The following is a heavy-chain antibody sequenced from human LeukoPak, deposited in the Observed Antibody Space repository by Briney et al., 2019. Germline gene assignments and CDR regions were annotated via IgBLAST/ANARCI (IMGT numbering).Heavy chain of an antibody. J-gene: IGHJ4*02. V-gene: IGHV3-7*01. CDR3: ASEGIESSGYDFDY. Sequence: GGSLRLSCAASGFTFSSYGMHWVRQAPGKGLEWVANIKQDGSEKYYVDSVKGRFTISRDNAKNSLYLQMNSLRAEDTAVYYCASEGIESSGYDFDYWGQGTLVTVSS. CDR2: IKQDGSEK. CDR1: GFTFSSYG. D-gene: IGHD3-22*01.